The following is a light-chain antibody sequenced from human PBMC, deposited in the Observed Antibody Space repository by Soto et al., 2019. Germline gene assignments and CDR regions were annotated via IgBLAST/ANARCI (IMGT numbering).Light chain of an antibody. V-gene: IGLV2-14*03. CDR3: SSYSSSDTLV. CDR1: SSDVGGHNF. Sequence: QSVLTQPASVSGSPGQSITISCTGTSSDVGGHNFVSWYQQHPGRAPKLMIYDVRNRPSGVSNRFSGSKPANTASLVISGLQAEDEADYYCSSYSSSDTLVFGGGTKLTVL. CDR2: DVR. J-gene: IGLJ2*01.